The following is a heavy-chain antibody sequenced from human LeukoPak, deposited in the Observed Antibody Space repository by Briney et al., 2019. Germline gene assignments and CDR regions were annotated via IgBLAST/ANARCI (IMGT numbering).Heavy chain of an antibody. CDR1: GFTFSSYA. V-gene: IGHV3-23*01. Sequence: GGSLRPSCAASGFTFSSYAMSWVRQAPGKGLEWVSAISGSGGSTYYADSVKGRFTISRDNSKNTLYLQMNSLRAEDTAVYYCANPHVLRFLEWPPYYYYGMDVWGQGTTVTVSS. CDR3: ANPHVLRFLEWPPYYYYGMDV. D-gene: IGHD3-3*01. CDR2: ISGSGGST. J-gene: IGHJ6*02.